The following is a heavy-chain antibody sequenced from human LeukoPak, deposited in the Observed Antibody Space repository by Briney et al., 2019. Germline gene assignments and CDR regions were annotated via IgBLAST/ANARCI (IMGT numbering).Heavy chain of an antibody. CDR3: ARSTGQFDY. J-gene: IGHJ4*02. D-gene: IGHD2-8*02. Sequence: GRSLRLSCAASGFTFSSYWMHWVRQAPGKGLVWVSRINSDGSTTGYADSVKGRFAISRDNAKNTLYLQMDSLRAEDTAVYYCARSTGQFDYWGQGTLVTVSS. V-gene: IGHV3-74*01. CDR1: GFTFSSYW. CDR2: INSDGSTT.